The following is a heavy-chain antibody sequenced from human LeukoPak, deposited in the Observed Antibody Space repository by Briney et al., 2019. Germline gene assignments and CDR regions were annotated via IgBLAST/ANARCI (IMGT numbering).Heavy chain of an antibody. Sequence: GGSLRLSCAASGFTFSSYAMHWVPQAPGKGLGWVAVISYDGSNKYYADSVKGRFTISRDNSKNTLYLQMNSLRAEDTAVYYCAREYCSSTSCYNRHFDYWGQGTLVTVSS. CDR3: AREYCSSTSCYNRHFDY. D-gene: IGHD2-2*02. CDR1: GFTFSSYA. J-gene: IGHJ4*02. CDR2: ISYDGSNK. V-gene: IGHV3-30*04.